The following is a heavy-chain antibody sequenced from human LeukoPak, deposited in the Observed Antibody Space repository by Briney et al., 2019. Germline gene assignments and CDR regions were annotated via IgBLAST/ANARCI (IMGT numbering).Heavy chain of an antibody. Sequence: ASVKVSCKASGYTFTSYGISWVRQAPGQGLEWMGWISAYNGNTNYAQKLQGRVTMTTDTSTSTAYMELRSLRSDDTAVYYCARDRGDFWSGYIPYYFDYWGQGTLVTVSS. V-gene: IGHV1-18*01. CDR2: ISAYNGNT. CDR1: GYTFTSYG. D-gene: IGHD3-3*01. CDR3: ARDRGDFWSGYIPYYFDY. J-gene: IGHJ4*02.